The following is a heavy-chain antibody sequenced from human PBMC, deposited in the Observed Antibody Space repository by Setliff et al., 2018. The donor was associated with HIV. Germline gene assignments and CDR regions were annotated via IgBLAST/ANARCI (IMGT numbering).Heavy chain of an antibody. J-gene: IGHJ6*03. CDR1: GYTFTSYW. D-gene: IGHD6-19*01. CDR3: ARQHSSGWFNDYDYMDV. CDR2: IYPGDSDT. Sequence: GESLKISCQASGYTFTSYWIGWVRQMPGKGLEWMGIIYPGDSDTRYSPSFQGQVTISADKSISTAYLQWSSLKASDTAMYYCARQHSSGWFNDYDYMDVWGKGTTVTVSS. V-gene: IGHV5-51*01.